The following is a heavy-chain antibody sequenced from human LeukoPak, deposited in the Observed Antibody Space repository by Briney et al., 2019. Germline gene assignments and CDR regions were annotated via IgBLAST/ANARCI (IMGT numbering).Heavy chain of an antibody. CDR2: MYSSGNI. CDR1: GFIVSDHY. V-gene: IGHV3-66*01. J-gene: IGHJ4*02. D-gene: IGHD3-22*01. CDR3: ARGYYYDSSGYYYVARY. Sequence: GGSLRLSCAASGFIVSDHYMGWVRQAPGKGLDWVSVMYSSGNIHYADSVEGRFTISRDNAKNTLYLQMNSLRAEDTAVYYCARGYYYDSSGYYYVARYWGQGTLVTVSS.